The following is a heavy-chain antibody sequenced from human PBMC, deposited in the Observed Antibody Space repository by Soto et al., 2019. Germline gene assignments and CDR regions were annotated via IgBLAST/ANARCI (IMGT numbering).Heavy chain of an antibody. CDR3: ARDSPKSVDCSSTSCYVGSYFDY. Sequence: GASVKVSCTASGGTFSSYAISWVRQAPGQGLEWMGGIIPNCGRANYAQKFQGRVTMTRDESTSTAYMELSRLRSDDTAVYYCARDSPKSVDCSSTSCYVGSYFDYWGQGTLVTVSS. J-gene: IGHJ4*02. V-gene: IGHV1-69*05. D-gene: IGHD2-2*01. CDR1: GGTFSSYA. CDR2: IIPNCGRA.